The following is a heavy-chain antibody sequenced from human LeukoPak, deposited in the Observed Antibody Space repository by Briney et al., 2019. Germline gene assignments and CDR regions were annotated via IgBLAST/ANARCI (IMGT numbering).Heavy chain of an antibody. CDR2: IYHSGST. J-gene: IGHJ4*02. CDR1: GYSISSGYY. CDR3: AKSSPGIVGATTWFDY. Sequence: ASETLSLTCTVSGYSISSGYYWGWIRQPPGKGLEWIGSIYHSGSTYYNPSLKSRVTISVDTSKNQFSLKLSSVTAADTAVYYCAKSSPGIVGATTWFDYWGQGTLVTVSS. V-gene: IGHV4-38-2*02. D-gene: IGHD1-26*01.